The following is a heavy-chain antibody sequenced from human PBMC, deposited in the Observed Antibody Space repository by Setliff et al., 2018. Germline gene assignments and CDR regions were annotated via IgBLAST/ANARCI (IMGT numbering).Heavy chain of an antibody. Sequence: SGPTLVNPPQESLTLTCTFSGFSLSTNTVGVGWIRQPPGKALEWLAVIFWDDDKRYSPSLQHRLTINKDTSKNQVVLTMANVDPVDTATYYCAHFTVGYDISGYLFSWGQGTLVTVSS. V-gene: IGHV2-5*02. CDR2: IFWDDDK. D-gene: IGHD3-22*01. J-gene: IGHJ5*02. CDR3: AHFTVGYDISGYLFS. CDR1: GFSLSTNTVG.